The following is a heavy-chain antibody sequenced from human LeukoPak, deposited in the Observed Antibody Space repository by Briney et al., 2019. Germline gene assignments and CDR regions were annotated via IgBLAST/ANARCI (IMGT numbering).Heavy chain of an antibody. CDR1: AYTFTGYD. D-gene: IGHD6-13*01. CDR2: MNPNSGNT. V-gene: IGHV1-8*01. J-gene: IGHJ4*02. Sequence: ASVKVSCKASAYTFTGYDINWVRQATGQGLEWMGWMNPNSGNTAYAQKFQGRVTMTRDTSISTAYMELSSLRSEDTAVYYCARGHGPGGSRWPNLDYWGQGTLVTVSS. CDR3: ARGHGPGGSRWPNLDY.